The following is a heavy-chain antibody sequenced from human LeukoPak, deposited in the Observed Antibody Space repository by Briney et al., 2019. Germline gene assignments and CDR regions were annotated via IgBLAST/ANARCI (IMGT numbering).Heavy chain of an antibody. J-gene: IGHJ4*02. CDR3: ARDNHEYSSSECGY. CDR1: GFTFSSYS. D-gene: IGHD6-6*01. Sequence: NPGGSLRLSCAASGFTFSSYSMNWVRQAPGKGLEWVSSISSSSSYIYYADSVKGRFTISRDNAKNSLYLQMNSLRAEDTAVYYCARDNHEYSSSECGYWGQGTLVTVSS. CDR2: ISSSSSYI. V-gene: IGHV3-21*01.